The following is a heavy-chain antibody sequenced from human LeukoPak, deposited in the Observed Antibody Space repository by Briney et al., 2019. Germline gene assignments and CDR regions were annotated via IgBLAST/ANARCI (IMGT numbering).Heavy chain of an antibody. J-gene: IGHJ4*02. Sequence: PGGSLRLSCAASGFTVISNYMSWVRQAPGKGLEWVSLIYSGGSTYYADSVKGRFTISRDNSKNTLYLQMNSLRAEDTAVYYCAKPLGSIAAAGYHYWGQGTLVTVSS. CDR2: IYSGGST. CDR3: AKPLGSIAAAGYHY. CDR1: GFTVISNY. V-gene: IGHV3-53*01. D-gene: IGHD6-13*01.